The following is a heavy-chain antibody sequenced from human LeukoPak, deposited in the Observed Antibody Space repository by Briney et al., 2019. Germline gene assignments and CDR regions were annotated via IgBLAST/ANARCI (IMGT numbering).Heavy chain of an antibody. V-gene: IGHV4-34*01. J-gene: IGHJ5*02. CDR1: GGSLSGYY. Sequence: SETLSLTCAVYGGSLSGYYWSWIRQPPGKGLEWIGEINHSGSTNYNPSLKSRVTISVDTSKNQFSLKLSSVTAADTAVYYYARHGHVMTTVLRWFDPWGQGTLVTVSS. CDR2: INHSGST. D-gene: IGHD4-17*01. CDR3: ARHGHVMTTVLRWFDP.